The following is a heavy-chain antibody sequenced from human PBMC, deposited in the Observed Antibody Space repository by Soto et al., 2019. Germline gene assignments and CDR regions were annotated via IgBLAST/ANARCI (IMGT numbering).Heavy chain of an antibody. D-gene: IGHD6-19*01. CDR3: ARSGWDYYYGMDV. J-gene: IGHJ6*02. V-gene: IGHV1-46*01. Sequence: GASVKVSCKASGFTFTNNYMHWVRQAPGQGLEWMGIINPSGSSSTYAQKFQGRVTMTRNTSISTAYMEVSSLRSEDTAVYYCARSGWDYYYGMDVWGQGTTVTVSS. CDR1: GFTFTNNY. CDR2: INPSGSSS.